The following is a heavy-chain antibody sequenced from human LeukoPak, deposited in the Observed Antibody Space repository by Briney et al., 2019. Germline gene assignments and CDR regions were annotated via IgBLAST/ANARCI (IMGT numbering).Heavy chain of an antibody. D-gene: IGHD1-7*01. V-gene: IGHV3-7*01. CDR1: GFTFSNYW. J-gene: IGHJ4*02. CDR2: IKQDGSEK. CDR3: AREDDWNYEDY. Sequence: GGSLRLSCAASGFTFSNYWMSWVRQAPGKGLQWVANIKQDGSEKYYADSVKGRFTISRDNAKKSLYLQMNSLRAEDTAVYYCAREDDWNYEDYWGQGTLVTVSS.